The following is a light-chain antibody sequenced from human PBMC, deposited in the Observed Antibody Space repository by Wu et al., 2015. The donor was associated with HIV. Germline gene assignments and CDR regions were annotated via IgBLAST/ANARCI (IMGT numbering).Light chain of an antibody. V-gene: IGKV1-39*01. Sequence: TTFLNLGSQQKPGEAPNAPNVVAARLIRGVPFRGSSGSGSGRDFTLTITNLQPEDFATYHCQQSYSVPWTFGQGTKVAVK. CDR1: TTF. J-gene: IGKJ1*01. CDR2: AA. CDR3: QQSYSVPWT.